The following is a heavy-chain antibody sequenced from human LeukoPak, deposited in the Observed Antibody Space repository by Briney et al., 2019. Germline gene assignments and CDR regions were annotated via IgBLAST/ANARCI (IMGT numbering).Heavy chain of an antibody. D-gene: IGHD3-22*01. V-gene: IGHV4-4*07. J-gene: IGHJ4*02. CDR3: ARGYYDAALDY. Sequence: SETLSLTCTVSGGSISSYYWNWIRQPAGKGLEWIGRFYSSGSTNYNPSLKSRVTISVDKSKNQFSLELSSVTAADTAVYYCARGYYDAALDYWGQGTLVTVSS. CDR1: GGSISSYY. CDR2: FYSSGST.